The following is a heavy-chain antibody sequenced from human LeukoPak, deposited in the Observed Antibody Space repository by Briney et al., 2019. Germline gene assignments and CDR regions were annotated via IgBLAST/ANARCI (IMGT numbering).Heavy chain of an antibody. Sequence: SVKVSCKASGGTFSSYAISWVRQAPGQGLEWMGGIIPIFGTANYAQKFQGRVTITADESTSTAYMELSSMRSEDTAVYYCASIRYCSSTSCHLWGYYYGMDVWGQGTTVTVSS. D-gene: IGHD2-2*01. CDR1: GGTFSSYA. V-gene: IGHV1-69*13. CDR2: IIPIFGTA. J-gene: IGHJ6*02. CDR3: ASIRYCSSTSCHLWGYYYGMDV.